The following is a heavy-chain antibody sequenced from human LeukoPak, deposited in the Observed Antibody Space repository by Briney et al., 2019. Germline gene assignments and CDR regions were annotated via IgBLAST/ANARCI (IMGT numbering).Heavy chain of an antibody. J-gene: IGHJ4*02. CDR2: IRYDGSNK. V-gene: IGHV3-30*02. D-gene: IGHD3-10*01. CDR1: GFIFSNYG. Sequence: GGSLRLSCAGSGFIFSNYGMHWVRQAPGKGLEWVAFIRYDGSNKYYVDSVKGRFTISRDNAKNTLYLQMNSLRAEDTAVYYCAKDVLYGSGTYNFDYWGQGTLVTVTS. CDR3: AKDVLYGSGTYNFDY.